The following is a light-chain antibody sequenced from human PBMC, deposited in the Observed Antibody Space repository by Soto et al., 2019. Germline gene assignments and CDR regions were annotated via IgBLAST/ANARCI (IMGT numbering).Light chain of an antibody. V-gene: IGKV1-39*01. J-gene: IGKJ5*01. Sequence: IQLTQSPSSLSASVGDRVTITCRASQSISTYLNWYQKKPGKAPNLLIYAASSLQSGVPSRFSGSGSGTDFTLTISSLQPEDFATYYCQQSYSTPQVTFGQGTRLEIK. CDR3: QQSYSTPQVT. CDR2: AAS. CDR1: QSISTY.